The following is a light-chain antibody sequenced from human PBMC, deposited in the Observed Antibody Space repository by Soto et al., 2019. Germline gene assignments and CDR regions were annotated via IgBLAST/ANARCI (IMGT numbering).Light chain of an antibody. V-gene: IGKV1-27*01. Sequence: DIPMTQSPSSMSASVGDRVTITCRASQGINNYVAWYQQKPGKPPKLLIYAASTLQSGVPSRFSGSGSGTDFTLTINSLQPEDVATYSCQKYSSVPVFGPGTKVDIK. CDR1: QGINNY. CDR2: AAS. CDR3: QKYSSVPV. J-gene: IGKJ3*01.